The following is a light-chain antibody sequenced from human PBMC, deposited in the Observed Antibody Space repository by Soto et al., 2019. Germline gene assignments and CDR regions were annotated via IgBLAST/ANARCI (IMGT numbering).Light chain of an antibody. V-gene: IGLV2-14*01. CDR3: SSYTSSSSLGV. CDR1: SSDVGGYNY. Sequence: QSALTQPASVSGSPGQSITISCTGTSSDVGGYNYVSWYQQHPGKAPKLMIYDVSNRPSGVSNRFSGSKSGNTASLTISGLQADDEADYYCSSYTSSSSLGVSGGGTKVTVL. CDR2: DVS. J-gene: IGLJ2*01.